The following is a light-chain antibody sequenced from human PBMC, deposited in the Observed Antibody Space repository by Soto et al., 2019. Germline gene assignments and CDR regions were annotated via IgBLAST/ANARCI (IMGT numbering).Light chain of an antibody. V-gene: IGKV3-20*01. CDR3: QQYGSSIT. CDR2: GAS. J-gene: IGKJ5*01. CDR1: QSVSSSY. Sequence: EIVLTQAPGTLSFRPWERAPIPCRASQSVSSSYLAWYQQKPGQAPRLLIYGASSRATGIPDRFSGSGSGTDFTLTISRLEPEDFAVYYCQQYGSSITFGQGTRLE.